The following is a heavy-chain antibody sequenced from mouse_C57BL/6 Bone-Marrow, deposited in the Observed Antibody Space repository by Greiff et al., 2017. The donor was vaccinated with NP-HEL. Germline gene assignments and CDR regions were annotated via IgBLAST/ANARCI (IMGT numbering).Heavy chain of an antibody. J-gene: IGHJ3*01. V-gene: IGHV1-81*01. CDR3: ARLRYYDFTGVFAY. CDR2: IYPRSGNT. D-gene: IGHD2-4*01. CDR1: GYTFTSYG. Sequence: VQLQQSGAELARPGASVTLSCKASGYTFTSYGISWVKQRTGQGLEWIGEIYPRSGNTSYNEKFKGKATLTADKSSSTAYMELHSLTSEDSAVYCCARLRYYDFTGVFAYWGQGTLVTVSA.